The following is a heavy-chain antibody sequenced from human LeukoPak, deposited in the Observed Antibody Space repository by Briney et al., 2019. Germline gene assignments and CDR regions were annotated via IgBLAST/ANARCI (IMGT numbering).Heavy chain of an antibody. V-gene: IGHV3-48*03. CDR3: AGGFGSYSPDY. D-gene: IGHD3-10*01. CDR1: GLTFSTFE. CDR2: ISSSGTTV. J-gene: IGHJ4*02. Sequence: EGSLGLSCAASGLTFSTFELNWVRQAPGKGLEGVSYISSSGTTVYYADSVKGRFTISRDNARSALYLQMNSLRAEDTAVYYCAGGFGSYSPDYWGQGTLVTVSS.